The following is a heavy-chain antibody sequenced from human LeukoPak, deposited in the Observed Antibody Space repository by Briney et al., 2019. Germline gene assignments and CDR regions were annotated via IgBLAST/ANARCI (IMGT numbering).Heavy chain of an antibody. D-gene: IGHD2-2*01. CDR2: ISGSGDYT. CDR3: AAMIEDY. CDR1: GFTFSSYA. J-gene: IGHJ4*02. Sequence: GGSLRLSWAASGFTFSSYAMSWVRQAPGEGLEWVSAISGSGDYTYYADSVKGRFTISRDNSKNTVYLQMNSLRAEDTAVYYCAAMIEDYWGQGTLVTVSS. V-gene: IGHV3-23*01.